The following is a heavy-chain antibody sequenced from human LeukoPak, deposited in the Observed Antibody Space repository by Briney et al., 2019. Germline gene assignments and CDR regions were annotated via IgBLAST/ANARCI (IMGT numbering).Heavy chain of an antibody. CDR2: IYYSGST. CDR1: GGSISSYY. Sequence: SETLSLTCTVSGGSISSYYWSWIRQPPGKGLEWIGYIYYSGSTNYNPSLKGRVTISVDTSKNQFSLKLSSVTAADTAVYYCASGRLGRGASGWYFDLWGRGTLVTVSS. V-gene: IGHV4-59*01. D-gene: IGHD2-15*01. J-gene: IGHJ2*01. CDR3: ASGRLGRGASGWYFDL.